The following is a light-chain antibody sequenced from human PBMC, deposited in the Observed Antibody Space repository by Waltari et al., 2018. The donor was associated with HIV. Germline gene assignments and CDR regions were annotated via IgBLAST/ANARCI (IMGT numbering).Light chain of an antibody. CDR2: ANI. Sequence: QSVLTQPPSVSGAPGQRVTISCTGSSSNIGAGYDVHWYQQLPGTAPKLLIYANIKRPSGVPDRCSGSKAGSSASLAITGLQAEDEAHYYCQSFDSSLTTSGVIFGGGTKLTVL. CDR3: QSFDSSLTTSGVI. CDR1: SSNIGAGYD. V-gene: IGLV1-40*01. J-gene: IGLJ2*01.